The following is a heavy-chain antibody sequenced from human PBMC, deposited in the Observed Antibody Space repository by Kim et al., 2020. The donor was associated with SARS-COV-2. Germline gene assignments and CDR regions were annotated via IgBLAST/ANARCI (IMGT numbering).Heavy chain of an antibody. D-gene: IGHD3-10*01. CDR3: AGYYGSGSYLVY. CDR1: GYTFTSYY. Sequence: ASVKFSCKASGYTFTSYYMHWVRQAPGQGLEWMGIINPSGGSTSYAQKFQGGVTMTRDTSTSTVYMELSSLRSEDTAVYYCAGYYGSGSYLVYWGQGTLVTVSS. V-gene: IGHV1-46*01. CDR2: INPSGGST. J-gene: IGHJ4*02.